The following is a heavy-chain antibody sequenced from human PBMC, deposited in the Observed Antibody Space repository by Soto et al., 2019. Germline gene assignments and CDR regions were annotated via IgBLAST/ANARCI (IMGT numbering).Heavy chain of an antibody. J-gene: IGHJ3*02. CDR2: IIPIFGTA. CDR3: ARDLNRNYGDFAFDI. V-gene: IGHV1-69*12. CDR1: GGTFSSYA. D-gene: IGHD4-17*01. Sequence: QVQLVQSGAEMKMPGSSVKVSCKASGGTFSSYAISWVRQAPGQGLEWMGGIIPIFGTANYAQKFQGRVTITADESTCTAYMELSSLRSEDTAVYYCARDLNRNYGDFAFDIWGQGTMVTVSS.